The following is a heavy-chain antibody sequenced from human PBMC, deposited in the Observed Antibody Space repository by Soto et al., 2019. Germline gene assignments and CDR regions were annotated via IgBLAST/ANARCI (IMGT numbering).Heavy chain of an antibody. CDR2: ISSNGVGT. D-gene: IGHD1-1*01. J-gene: IGHJ4*02. V-gene: IGHV3-64*01. CDR3: ASHRRLDFYYFDV. CDR1: GFTLSGYA. Sequence: PGGSLRLSCAASGFTLSGYAMDWVRQAPGKGLEYVSGISSNGVGTYYANSVQGRFTISRDNSKNTVYLQMGSLRPEDMAVYYCASHRRLDFYYFDVWAQGAQVTVSS.